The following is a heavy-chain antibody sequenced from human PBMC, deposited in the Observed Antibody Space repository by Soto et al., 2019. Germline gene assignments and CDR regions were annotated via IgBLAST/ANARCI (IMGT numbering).Heavy chain of an antibody. Sequence: ASVKVSCKASGYTFTSYGISWVRQAPGQGLEWMGWISAYNGNTNYAQKLQGRVTMTTDTSTSTAYMELRSLRSDDTAVYYCARVSSSWSWDWFDPWGQGTRVTVSS. CDR3: ARVSSSWSWDWFDP. CDR2: ISAYNGNT. CDR1: GYTFTSYG. J-gene: IGHJ5*02. D-gene: IGHD6-13*01. V-gene: IGHV1-18*01.